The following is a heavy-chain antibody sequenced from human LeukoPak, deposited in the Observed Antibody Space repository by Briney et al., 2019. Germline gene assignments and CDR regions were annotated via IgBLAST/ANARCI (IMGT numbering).Heavy chain of an antibody. J-gene: IGHJ5*02. D-gene: IGHD4-17*01. CDR2: VYKSGDI. CDR1: GDSTAGRY. CDR3: ARVGSTVTLDP. Sequence: PSETLSLTCSVSGDSTAGRYWSWIRQSPGKGLEWLGLVYKSGDINYHPSFRSRLSVSLDWSKTQVSLRLRSVTAADTAVYYCARVGSTVTLDPWGQGTLVTVSS. V-gene: IGHV4-4*07.